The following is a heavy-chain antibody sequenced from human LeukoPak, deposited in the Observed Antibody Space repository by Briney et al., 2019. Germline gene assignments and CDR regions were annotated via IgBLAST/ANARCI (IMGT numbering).Heavy chain of an antibody. Sequence: ASVKVSCKASGCTFTGYYMHWVRQAPGQGLEWMGWINPNSGGTNYAQKFQGRVTMTRDTSISTAYMELSRLRSDDTAVYYCARLATMIVVVDYWGQGTLVTVSS. V-gene: IGHV1-2*02. CDR1: GCTFTGYY. D-gene: IGHD3-22*01. CDR3: ARLATMIVVVDY. CDR2: INPNSGGT. J-gene: IGHJ4*02.